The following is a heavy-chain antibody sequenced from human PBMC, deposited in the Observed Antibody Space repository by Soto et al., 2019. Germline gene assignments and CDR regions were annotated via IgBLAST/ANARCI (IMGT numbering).Heavy chain of an antibody. Sequence: QVQLVQSGAEVKKPGSSVTVSCKASGGTFGNSAISWVRQAPGQGLEWMGGIIPIFPTRDYAQKFQGRDTITAAESTSTAYMELTSLRSEDTAFYYCARDKDRQQLGGDYYYGIDVWGQGTTVTVSS. V-gene: IGHV1-69*12. J-gene: IGHJ6*02. CDR2: IIPIFPTR. D-gene: IGHD3-3*02. CDR3: ARDKDRQQLGGDYYYGIDV. CDR1: GGTFGNSA.